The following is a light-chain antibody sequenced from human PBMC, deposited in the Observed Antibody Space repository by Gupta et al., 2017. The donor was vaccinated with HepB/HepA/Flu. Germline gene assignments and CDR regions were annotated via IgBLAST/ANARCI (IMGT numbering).Light chain of an antibody. CDR2: AAS. J-gene: IGKJ5*01. Sequence: DIQFTQSPSFLSASVGDRVTITCRASQGISSYLAWYQQKPGKAPKLLIYAASTVQSGVPSRFSGSGSGTEFTLTISSRQPEDFATYYCQQLNSYPITFGQGTRLEIK. CDR3: QQLNSYPIT. V-gene: IGKV1-9*01. CDR1: QGISSY.